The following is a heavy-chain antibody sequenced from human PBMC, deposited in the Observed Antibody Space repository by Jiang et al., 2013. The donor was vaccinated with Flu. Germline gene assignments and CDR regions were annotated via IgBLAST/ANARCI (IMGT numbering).Heavy chain of an antibody. V-gene: IGHV1-69*04. D-gene: IGHD3-10*02. Sequence: GAEVKKPGSSVKVSCKASGGTFSSYAISWVRQAPGQGLEWMGRIIPILGIANYAQKFQGRVTITADKSTSTAYMELSSLRSEDTAVYYCATLIRYDRAFDIWGQGTMVTVSS. CDR1: GGTFSSYA. CDR2: IIPILGIA. J-gene: IGHJ3*02. CDR3: ATLIRYDRAFDI.